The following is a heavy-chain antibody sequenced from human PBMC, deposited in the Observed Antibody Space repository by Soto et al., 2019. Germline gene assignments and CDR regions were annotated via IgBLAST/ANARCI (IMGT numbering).Heavy chain of an antibody. Sequence: ASVEVSCKXSGYTFTSYDINWVRQATGQGLEWMGWMNPNSGNTGYAQKFQGRVTMTRNTSISTAYMELSSLRSEDTAVYYCARGLRGYCSSTSCQYYFDYWGQGTLVTVS. J-gene: IGHJ4*02. V-gene: IGHV1-8*01. CDR3: ARGLRGYCSSTSCQYYFDY. CDR1: GYTFTSYD. D-gene: IGHD2-2*01. CDR2: MNPNSGNT.